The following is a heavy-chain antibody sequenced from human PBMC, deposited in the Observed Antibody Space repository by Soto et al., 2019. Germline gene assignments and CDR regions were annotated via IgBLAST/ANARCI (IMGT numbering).Heavy chain of an antibody. CDR3: ARDPGYEQQLCWFDP. Sequence: EVQLVESGGGLVQPGGSLRLSCAASGFTFSSYWMSWVRQAPGKGLEWVANIKQDGSEKYYVDSVKGRFTISRDNAENSLYLQVSGLGAEDTAVYYCARDPGYEQQLCWFDPWGQGTLVTVSS. CDR1: GFTFSSYW. CDR2: IKQDGSEK. D-gene: IGHD6-13*01. V-gene: IGHV3-7*03. J-gene: IGHJ5*02.